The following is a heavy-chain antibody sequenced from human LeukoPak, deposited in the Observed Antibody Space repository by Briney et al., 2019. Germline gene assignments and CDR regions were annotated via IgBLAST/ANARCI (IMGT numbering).Heavy chain of an antibody. CDR2: ISAYNGNT. V-gene: IGHV1-18*01. D-gene: IGHD1-1*01. CDR3: ARGHNWNDPPYYYNYSCMDV. CDR1: VYTFSSYG. J-gene: IGHJ6*03. Sequence: ASVKVSCKASVYTFSSYGISWVRQAHGQGLEWIGWISAYNGNTYYAQKLQGRVTMTTDTSTSTVYMELGSLTPDDTAVYYCARGHNWNDPPYYYNYSCMDVWGKGTTVTVSS.